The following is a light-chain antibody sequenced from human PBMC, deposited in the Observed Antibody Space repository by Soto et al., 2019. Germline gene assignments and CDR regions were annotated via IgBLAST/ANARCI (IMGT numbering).Light chain of an antibody. Sequence: DIQMTQSPSTLYASVGDRVTITCRASQSISSWLAWYQQKPGKAPKLLIYKASSLESGVPSRFSGSGSGTEFPLTISSLQPDDFATYYCQKYNSYPYPFGQGTTLEIK. J-gene: IGKJ2*01. CDR1: QSISSW. CDR3: QKYNSYPYP. V-gene: IGKV1-5*03. CDR2: KAS.